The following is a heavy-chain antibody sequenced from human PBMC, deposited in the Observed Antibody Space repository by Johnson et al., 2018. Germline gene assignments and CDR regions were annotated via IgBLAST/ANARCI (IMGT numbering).Heavy chain of an antibody. V-gene: IGHV3-9*01. CDR3: AKGLHIVVVTATSGAFDI. D-gene: IGHD2-21*02. J-gene: IGHJ3*02. Sequence: EEQLVESGGGLVQPGRSLRLSCAASGFTFDDYAMHWVRQAPGKGLEWVSGINWNSGSKGYAASVKGRFNISRDNAKNSLYLQMNSMRAEDPALYYWAKGLHIVVVTATSGAFDIWGQGTMVTVSS. CDR2: INWNSGSK. CDR1: GFTFDDYA.